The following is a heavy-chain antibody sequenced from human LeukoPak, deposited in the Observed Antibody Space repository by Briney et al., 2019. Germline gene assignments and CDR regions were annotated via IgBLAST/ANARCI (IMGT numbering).Heavy chain of an antibody. CDR1: GFTFSSYW. D-gene: IGHD3-22*01. V-gene: IGHV3-7*01. J-gene: IGHJ3*02. Sequence: HTGGSLRLSCAASGFTFSSYWMSWVRQAPGKGLEWVANIKQDGSEKYYVDSVKGRFTISRDNAKNSLYLQMNSLRAEDTAVYYCARGIYYYDSSGYRDAFDIWGQGTMVTVSS. CDR3: ARGIYYYDSSGYRDAFDI. CDR2: IKQDGSEK.